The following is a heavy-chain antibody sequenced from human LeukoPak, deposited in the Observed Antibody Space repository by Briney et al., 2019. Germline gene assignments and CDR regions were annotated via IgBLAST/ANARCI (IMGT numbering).Heavy chain of an antibody. J-gene: IGHJ4*02. Sequence: GASVKVSCKASGYTFTSYYMHWVRQAPGQGLEWVGIINPSGGSTSYAQKFQGRVTMTRDTSTSTVYMELSSLRSEDTAVYYCAREGSRITMVRGGLDWGQGTLVTVSS. V-gene: IGHV1-46*01. D-gene: IGHD3-10*01. CDR3: AREGSRITMVRGGLD. CDR2: INPSGGST. CDR1: GYTFTSYY.